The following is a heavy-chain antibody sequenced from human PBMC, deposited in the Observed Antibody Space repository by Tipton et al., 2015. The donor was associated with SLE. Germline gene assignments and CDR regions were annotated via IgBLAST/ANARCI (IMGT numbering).Heavy chain of an antibody. Sequence: SLRLSCAASGFFVSDNYMSWVRQAPGKGLEWVSLIYSVGRTYYADSVKGRFTISRDTSKNTLFLQMNSLRPEDTAVYYCARDWGLLPGGSYFNYWGQGTLVTVSS. V-gene: IGHV3-66*02. CDR2: IYSVGRT. CDR3: ARDWGLLPGGSYFNY. D-gene: IGHD3-22*01. CDR1: GFFVSDNY. J-gene: IGHJ4*02.